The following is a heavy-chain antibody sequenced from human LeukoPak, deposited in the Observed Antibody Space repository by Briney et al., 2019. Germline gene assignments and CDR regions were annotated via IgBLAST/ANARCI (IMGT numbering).Heavy chain of an antibody. Sequence: ASVKASCKASGGTFSSYAISWVRQAPGQGLEWMGGIIPIFGTANYAQKFQGRVTITTDESTSTAYMELSSLRSEDTAVYYCARGRRYGGDDAFDIWGQGTMVTVSS. J-gene: IGHJ3*02. CDR2: IIPIFGTA. V-gene: IGHV1-69*05. CDR1: GGTFSSYA. CDR3: ARGRRYGGDDAFDI. D-gene: IGHD3-16*01.